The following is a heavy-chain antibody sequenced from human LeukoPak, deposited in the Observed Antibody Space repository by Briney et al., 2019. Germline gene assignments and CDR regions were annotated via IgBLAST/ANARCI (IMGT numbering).Heavy chain of an antibody. J-gene: IGHJ4*02. Sequence: GRSLRLSCAASGFTFDDYAMHWVRQAPGKGLEWVSGISWNSGSIGYADSVKGRFTISRDNAKNSLYLQMNSLRAEDTALYYCAKDLGRFLEWLFDYWGQGTLVTVSS. CDR3: AKDLGRFLEWLFDY. V-gene: IGHV3-9*01. CDR1: GFTFDDYA. CDR2: ISWNSGSI. D-gene: IGHD3-3*01.